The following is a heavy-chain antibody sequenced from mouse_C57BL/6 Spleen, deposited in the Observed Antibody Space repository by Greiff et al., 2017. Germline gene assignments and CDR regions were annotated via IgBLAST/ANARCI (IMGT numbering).Heavy chain of an antibody. D-gene: IGHD1-2*01. V-gene: IGHV1-52*01. J-gene: IGHJ2*01. CDR1: GYTFTSYW. Sequence: QVQLQQPGAELVRPGSSVKLSCKASGYTFTSYWMHWVKQRPIQGLEWIGNIDPSDSDTHYNQKFTDKATLTVDKSSSTAYMQLSSLTSEDSAVYYCARKATAHYFDYWGQGTTLTVSS. CDR2: IDPSDSDT. CDR3: ARKATAHYFDY.